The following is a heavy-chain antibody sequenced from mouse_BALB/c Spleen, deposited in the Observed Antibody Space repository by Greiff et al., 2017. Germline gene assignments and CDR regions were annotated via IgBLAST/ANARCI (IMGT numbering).Heavy chain of an antibody. V-gene: IGHV5-6-4*01. CDR2: ISSGGSYT. CDR3: TRDHTTATVLAY. CDR1: GFTFSSYT. Sequence: EVKLVESGGGLVKPGGSLKLSCAASGFTFSSYTMSWVRQTPEKRLEWVATISSGGSYTYYPDSVKGRFTISRDNAKNTLYLQMSSLKSEDTAMYYCTRDHTTATVLAYWGQGTLVTVSA. D-gene: IGHD1-2*01. J-gene: IGHJ3*01.